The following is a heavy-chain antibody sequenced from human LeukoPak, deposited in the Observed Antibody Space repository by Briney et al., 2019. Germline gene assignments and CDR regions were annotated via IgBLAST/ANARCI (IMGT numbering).Heavy chain of an antibody. J-gene: IGHJ3*02. D-gene: IGHD2-2*01. CDR1: GFTFDDYA. CDR3: AKDIRDIVVPGHGAFDI. V-gene: IGHV3-9*03. Sequence: GGSLRLSCAASGFTFDDYAMHWVRQAPGKGLEWVSGISWNSGSIGYADSVKGRFTISRDNAKNSLYLQMNSLRAEDMALYYCAKDIRDIVVPGHGAFDIWGQGTMVTVSS. CDR2: ISWNSGSI.